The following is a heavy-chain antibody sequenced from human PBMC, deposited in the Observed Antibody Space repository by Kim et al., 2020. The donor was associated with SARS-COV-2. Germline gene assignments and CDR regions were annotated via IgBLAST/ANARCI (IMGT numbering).Heavy chain of an antibody. J-gene: IGHJ4*02. CDR3: TGGTALDF. V-gene: IGHV3-11*03. CDR1: GFIFSDFY. D-gene: IGHD6-13*01. Sequence: GGSLRLSCTASGFIFSDFYMSWIRQAPGKGLEWISYISSRSEHTYYADSVRGRFTISRDNAKNSLYLQINSLRADDTAMYYCTGGTALDFWGQGTLVTVSS. CDR2: ISSRSEHT.